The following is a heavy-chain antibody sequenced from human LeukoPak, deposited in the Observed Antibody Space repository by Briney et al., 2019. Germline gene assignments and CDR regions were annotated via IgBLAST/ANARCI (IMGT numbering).Heavy chain of an antibody. CDR3: ARGIAVAGNWFDP. J-gene: IGHJ5*02. CDR2: IYHSGST. Sequence: SETLSLTCTVSGYSISSGYYWGWIRQPPGKGLEWIGSIYHSGSTYYYPSLKSRVTISVDTSKNQFSLKLSSVTAADTAVYYCARGIAVAGNWFDPWGQGTLVTVSS. V-gene: IGHV4-38-2*02. CDR1: GYSISSGYY. D-gene: IGHD6-19*01.